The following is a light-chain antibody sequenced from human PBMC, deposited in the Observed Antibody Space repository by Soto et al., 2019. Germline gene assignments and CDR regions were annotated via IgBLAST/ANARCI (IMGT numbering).Light chain of an antibody. CDR1: QSISGW. CDR2: DAS. V-gene: IGKV1-5*01. J-gene: IGKJ1*01. CDR3: QQYNTYPQT. Sequence: MTQSPATVSASVGDRVTITCRASQSISGWLAWYQQKPGKAPKLLIYDASNLEGGVPSRFSGTGSGTEFTLTISSLQPEDFAAYYCQQYNTYPQTFGQGTKVDIK.